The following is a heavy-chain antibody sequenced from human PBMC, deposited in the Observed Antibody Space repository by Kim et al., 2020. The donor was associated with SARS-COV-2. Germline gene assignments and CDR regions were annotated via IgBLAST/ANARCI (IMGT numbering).Heavy chain of an antibody. V-gene: IGHV3-33*01. Sequence: GGSLRLSCAASGFTFSSHCMHWVRQAPGKGLEWVAVIWYDGSNKYYVDSVKGRFTISRDNAKNTLYLQMNSLRAEDTAAYYCARTLVLSGCYRMDVWGQG. CDR2: IWYDGSNK. CDR3: ARTLVLSGCYRMDV. J-gene: IGHJ6*01. CDR1: GFTFSSHC. D-gene: IGHD6-13*01.